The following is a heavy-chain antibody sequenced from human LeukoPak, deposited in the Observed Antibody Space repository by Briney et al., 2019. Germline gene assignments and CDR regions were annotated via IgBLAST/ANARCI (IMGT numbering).Heavy chain of an antibody. V-gene: IGHV3-30*18. CDR3: AKEDSSGWSGTYFDY. CDR2: ISYDGSNK. D-gene: IGHD6-19*01. J-gene: IGHJ4*02. CDR1: GFTFSNAW. Sequence: PGGSLRLSCAASGFTFSNAWMSWVRQAPGKGLEWVAVISYDGSNKYYADSVKGRFTISRDNSKNTLYLQMNSLRAEDTAVYYCAKEDSSGWSGTYFDYWGQGTLVTVSS.